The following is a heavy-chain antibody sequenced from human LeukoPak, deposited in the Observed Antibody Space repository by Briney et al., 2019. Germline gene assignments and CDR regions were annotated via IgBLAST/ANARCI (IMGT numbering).Heavy chain of an antibody. CDR1: GYTFTSYG. J-gene: IGHJ4*02. CDR3: ARVVTYYDFWSGPPQRGYFDY. V-gene: IGHV1-18*01. D-gene: IGHD3-3*01. CDR2: ISAYNGNT. Sequence: GASVKVSCKASGYTFTSYGISWVRQAPGQGLEWMGWISAYNGNTNYAQKLQGRVTMTTDTSTSTAYMELRSLRSDDTAVYYCARVVTYYDFWSGPPQRGYFDYWGQGTLVTVSS.